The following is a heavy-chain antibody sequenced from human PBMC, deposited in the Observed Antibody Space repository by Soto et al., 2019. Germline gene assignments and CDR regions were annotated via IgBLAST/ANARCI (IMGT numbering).Heavy chain of an antibody. D-gene: IGHD4-17*01. CDR1: GYTLTELS. CDR2: FDPEDGET. V-gene: IGHV1-24*01. J-gene: IGHJ4*02. Sequence: GASVKVSCKVSGYTLTELSMHWVRQAPGKGLEWMGGFDPEDGETIYAQKFQGRVTMTEDTSTDTAYMELSSLRSEDTAVYYCATRDNYGDLNKPFDYWGQGTLVTVSS. CDR3: ATRDNYGDLNKPFDY.